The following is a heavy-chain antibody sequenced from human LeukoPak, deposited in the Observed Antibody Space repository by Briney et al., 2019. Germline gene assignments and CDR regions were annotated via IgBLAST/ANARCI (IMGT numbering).Heavy chain of an antibody. CDR3: ARQVLEGSSWYAFDI. Sequence: SETLSLTCTVSGGSISSYYWSWIRQPPGNGLEWIGYIYYSGSTNYKPSLKSRVTISVDTSKNQFSLKLSSVTAADAAVYYCARQVLEGSSWYAFDIWGQGTMVTVSS. D-gene: IGHD6-13*01. J-gene: IGHJ3*02. CDR2: IYYSGST. V-gene: IGHV4-59*08. CDR1: GGSISSYY.